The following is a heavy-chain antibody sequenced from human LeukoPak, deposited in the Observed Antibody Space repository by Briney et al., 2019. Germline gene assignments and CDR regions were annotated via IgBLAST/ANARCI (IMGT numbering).Heavy chain of an antibody. CDR1: GFTFSSYA. Sequence: GGSLRLSCAASGFTFSSYAMSWVRHAPGKGLDWVSAISGSGGNTYYADSVKGRFTISRDNSKNTLYLQMNSLRAEDTAVYFCARGCGTTVCPADFWGQGTLVTVSS. D-gene: IGHD2-21*01. CDR2: ISGSGGNT. J-gene: IGHJ4*02. CDR3: ARGCGTTVCPADF. V-gene: IGHV3-23*01.